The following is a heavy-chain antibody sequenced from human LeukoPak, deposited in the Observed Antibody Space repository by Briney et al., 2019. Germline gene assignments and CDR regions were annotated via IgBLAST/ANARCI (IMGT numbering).Heavy chain of an antibody. V-gene: IGHV3-23*01. CDR3: AKVGYCSGGSCYAYFDS. Sequence: GGSLRLSCAASGFTFSSYAMSWVRQAPGKGLAWVSGISGSINGPYYADSVKGRFTVSRDNSKNTLYLQMNSLRAEDTAVYYCAKVGYCSGGSCYAYFDSWGQGTLVTVSS. J-gene: IGHJ4*02. CDR1: GFTFSSYA. D-gene: IGHD2-15*01. CDR2: ISGSINGP.